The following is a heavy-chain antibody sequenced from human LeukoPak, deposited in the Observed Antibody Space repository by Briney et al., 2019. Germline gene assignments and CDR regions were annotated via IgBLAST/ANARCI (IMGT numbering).Heavy chain of an antibody. CDR2: IYHSGSTT. D-gene: IGHD6-13*01. CDR1: GDSISSNNW. J-gene: IGHJ4*02. Sequence: SGTLSPTCAVSGDSISSNNWWSWVRQTSGKGLEWIGEIYHSGSTTNYNPSLKSRVTMSVDKSKNQFSLKLTSVTAADTAVYYCARDRRAAAAFDYWGQGTLVTVSS. CDR3: ARDRRAAAAFDY. V-gene: IGHV4-4*02.